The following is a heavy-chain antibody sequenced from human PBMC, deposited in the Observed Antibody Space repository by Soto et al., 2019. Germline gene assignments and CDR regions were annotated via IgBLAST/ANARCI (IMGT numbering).Heavy chain of an antibody. CDR3: TTDPLRITIFGVVIPYFDY. CDR2: IKSKTDGGTT. D-gene: IGHD3-3*01. Sequence: EVQLVESGGGLVKPGGSLRLSCAASGFTFSNAWMSWVRQAPGKGLEWVGRIKSKTDGGTTDYAAPVKGRFTISRDDSKNTLYLQMNRLKTEDTAVYYCTTDPLRITIFGVVIPYFDYWGQGTLVTVSS. V-gene: IGHV3-15*01. J-gene: IGHJ4*02. CDR1: GFTFSNAW.